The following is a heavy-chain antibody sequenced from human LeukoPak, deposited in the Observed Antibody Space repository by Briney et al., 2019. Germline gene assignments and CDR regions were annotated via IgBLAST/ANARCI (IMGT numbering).Heavy chain of an antibody. D-gene: IGHD6-19*01. Sequence: TGGSLRLSCAASGFTVSSNYMSWVRQAPGKGLEWVSVIYSGGSTYYADSVKGRFTISRDNSKNTLYLQMNSLRAEDTAVYYCAREIVAGTFDSWGQGTLVTVSS. CDR1: GFTVSSNY. V-gene: IGHV3-53*01. J-gene: IGHJ4*02. CDR3: AREIVAGTFDS. CDR2: IYSGGST.